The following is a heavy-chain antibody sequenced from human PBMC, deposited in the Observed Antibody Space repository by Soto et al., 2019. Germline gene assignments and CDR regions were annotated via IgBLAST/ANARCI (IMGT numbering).Heavy chain of an antibody. J-gene: IGHJ6*03. V-gene: IGHV3-33*01. CDR1: GFTFSSYG. Sequence: GESLKISCAASGFTFSSYGMHWVRQAPGKGLEWVAVIWYDGSNKYYADSVKGRFTISRDNSKNTLYLQMNSLRAEDTAVYYCARGGRGYDILTGYYYYYYMDVWGKGTTVTVSS. CDR3: ARGGRGYDILTGYYYYYYMDV. D-gene: IGHD3-9*01. CDR2: IWYDGSNK.